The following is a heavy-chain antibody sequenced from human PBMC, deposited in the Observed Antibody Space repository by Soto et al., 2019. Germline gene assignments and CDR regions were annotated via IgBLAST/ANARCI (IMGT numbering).Heavy chain of an antibody. J-gene: IGHJ2*01. CDR3: ARTDDRSPYWYFDL. CDR1: GFSVSNARKG. CDR2: IFSNDDK. D-gene: IGHD3-22*01. V-gene: IGHV2-26*01. Sequence: VSGPTLVNPTETLTLTCTVSGFSVSNARKGVSWIRRPPGKALEWLAHIFSNDDKSYSTSLESRLTISKDTSKSQVVLTMANMDPVDTATYYCARTDDRSPYWYFDLWGRGTLVTVSS.